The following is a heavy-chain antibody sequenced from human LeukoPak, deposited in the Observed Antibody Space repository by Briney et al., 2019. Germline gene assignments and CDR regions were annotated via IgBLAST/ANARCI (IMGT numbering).Heavy chain of an antibody. CDR2: IYTSGTT. J-gene: IGHJ5*02. D-gene: IGHD6-13*01. CDR3: ARDGQQQLAPFDP. V-gene: IGHV4-61*02. CDR1: GGSISSSNYY. Sequence: PSQTLSLTCTVSGGSISSSNYYWSWIRQPAGKGLEWIGRIYTSGTTNYNPSLRSRVTMSLDTSKNQFSLKLSSVTAADTAVYYCARDGQQQLAPFDPWGQGTLVTVSS.